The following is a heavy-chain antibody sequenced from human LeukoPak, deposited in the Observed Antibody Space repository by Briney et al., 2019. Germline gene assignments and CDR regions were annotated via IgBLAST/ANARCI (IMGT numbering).Heavy chain of an antibody. CDR3: ARDADYYFDQ. CDR1: GFTFDDYG. CDR2: IDWNGSST. Sequence: GGSLRLSCAASGFTFDDYGMSWVRQAPGKGLEWVSSIDWNGSSTGYADSVKGRFTISRDNAKNSLYLQTNSLRAEDTALYYCARDADYYFDQWGQGTLVTVSS. J-gene: IGHJ4*02. V-gene: IGHV3-20*04.